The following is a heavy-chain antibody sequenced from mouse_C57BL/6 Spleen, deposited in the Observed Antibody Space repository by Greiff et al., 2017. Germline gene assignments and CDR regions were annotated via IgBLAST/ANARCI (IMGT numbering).Heavy chain of an antibody. CDR3: ARKRVYYGSSNPYYYAMDY. J-gene: IGHJ4*01. Sequence: EVQLQQSGAELVKPGASVKLSCKASGYTFTSYWMHWVKQRPGQGLEWIGYINPNNGGTSYNQKFKGKATLTVNKSSSTAYMELRSLTSEDSAVYYCARKRVYYGSSNPYYYAMDYWGQGTSVTVSS. V-gene: IGHV1-22*01. CDR2: INPNNGGT. CDR1: GYTFTSYW. D-gene: IGHD1-1*01.